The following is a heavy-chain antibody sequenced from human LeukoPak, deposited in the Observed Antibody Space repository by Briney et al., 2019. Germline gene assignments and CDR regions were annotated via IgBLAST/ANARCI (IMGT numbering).Heavy chain of an antibody. D-gene: IGHD3-10*01. CDR3: AKRARGSGSSTPYNWFDP. J-gene: IGHJ5*02. Sequence: PGGSLRLSCAASGFTFSSYAMSWVRQAPGKGLEWVSAISGSGGSTYYADSVKGRFTISRDNSKNTLYLQMNSLRAEDTAVYYCAKRARGSGSSTPYNWFDPWGQGTLVTVSS. CDR1: GFTFSSYA. CDR2: ISGSGGST. V-gene: IGHV3-23*01.